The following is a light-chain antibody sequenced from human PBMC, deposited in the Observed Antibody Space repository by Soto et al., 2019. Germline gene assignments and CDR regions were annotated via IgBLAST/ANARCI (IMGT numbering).Light chain of an antibody. V-gene: IGLV2-14*01. CDR2: DVS. Sequence: QSVLTQPASVSGSPGQSITISCVGTSGDIGDYNYVSWYQQHPGKVPKVIIYDVSNRPSGVSYRFSGTKSGNTASLTVSGLQAEDEADYYCCSYIRCGILILGTGTKVTV. CDR3: CSYIRCGILI. J-gene: IGLJ1*01. CDR1: SGDIGDYNY.